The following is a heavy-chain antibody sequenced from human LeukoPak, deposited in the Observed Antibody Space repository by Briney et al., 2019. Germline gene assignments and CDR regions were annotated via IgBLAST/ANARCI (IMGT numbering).Heavy chain of an antibody. CDR1: GFTFSSYS. V-gene: IGHV3-21*01. J-gene: IGHJ4*02. CDR3: ARDARTVTTLFDY. D-gene: IGHD4-17*01. Sequence: GGSLRLSCAASGFTFSSYSMNWVRQAPGKGLEWVSSISSSSSYIYYADSVKGRFTISRDNAKNSLYLQMNSLRAGDTAVYYCARDARTVTTLFDYWGQGTLVTVSS. CDR2: ISSSSSYI.